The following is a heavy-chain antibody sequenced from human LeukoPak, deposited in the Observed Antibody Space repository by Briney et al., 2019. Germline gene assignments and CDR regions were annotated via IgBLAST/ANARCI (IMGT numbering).Heavy chain of an antibody. D-gene: IGHD6-13*01. CDR3: AGSSSWYWYGY. Sequence: GGSLRLSCEASGFTFSSYAMSWVRQAPGKGLEWVSAISGSGGSTYYADSAKGRFTISRDNSKNTLYLQMNSLRAEDTAVYYCAGSSSWYWYGYWGQGTLVTVSS. CDR2: ISGSGGST. CDR1: GFTFSSYA. V-gene: IGHV3-23*01. J-gene: IGHJ4*02.